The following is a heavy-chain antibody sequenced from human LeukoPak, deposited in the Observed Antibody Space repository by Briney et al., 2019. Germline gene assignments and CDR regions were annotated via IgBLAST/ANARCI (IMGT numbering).Heavy chain of an antibody. CDR1: GGSLSSYY. CDR2: IYYSGST. CDR3: AREGVAATFDY. J-gene: IGHJ4*02. V-gene: IGHV4-59*01. D-gene: IGHD2-15*01. Sequence: SETLSLTCTVSGGSLSSYYWSWIRQPPGKGLEWIGYIYYSGSTNYNPSLKSRVTISVDTSKNQFSLKLSSVTAADTAVYYCAREGVAATFDYWGQGTLVTVSS.